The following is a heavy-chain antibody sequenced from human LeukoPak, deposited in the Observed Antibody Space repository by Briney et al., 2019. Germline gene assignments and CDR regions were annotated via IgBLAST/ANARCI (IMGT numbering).Heavy chain of an antibody. J-gene: IGHJ6*03. CDR1: GGSISSSSYY. D-gene: IGHD1-14*01. CDR2: IYYSGST. CDR3: ARVRIRLARVLYYYYMDV. V-gene: IGHV4-39*07. Sequence: SSETLSLTCTVSGGSISSSSYYWGWIRQPPGKGLEWIGSIYYSGSTYYNPSLKSRVTISVDTSKNQFSLKLSSVTAADTAVYYCARVRIRLARVLYYYYMDVWGKGTTVTVSS.